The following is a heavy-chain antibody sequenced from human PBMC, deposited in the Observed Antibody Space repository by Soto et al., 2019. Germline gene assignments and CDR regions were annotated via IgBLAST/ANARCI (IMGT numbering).Heavy chain of an antibody. D-gene: IGHD2-15*01. Sequence: PGGSMRLSCVASGFTFSNFWMRWVRQATGKGLEWVANIKQDGNEKNYVDSAKGRFTISRDNAKNSLYLQMNSQRVEDPAEFYCAPDRGGSSCRFSYCSAGLDACGQQTTVTVSS. CDR3: APDRGGSSCRFSYCSAGLDA. V-gene: IGHV3-7*03. CDR1: GFTFSNFW. J-gene: IGHJ6*02. CDR2: IKQDGNEK.